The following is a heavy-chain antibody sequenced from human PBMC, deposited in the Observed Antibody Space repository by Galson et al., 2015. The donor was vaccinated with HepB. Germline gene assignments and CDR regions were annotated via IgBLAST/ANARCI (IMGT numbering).Heavy chain of an antibody. Sequence: QSGAEVKKPGESLKISCKGSGYSFTSYWIGWVRQMPGKGLEWMGIIYPGDSDTRYSPSFQGQVTISADKSISTAYLQWSSLKASDTAMYDCARQSFGYYDSSGASYFDYWGQGTLVTVSS. CDR2: IYPGDSDT. D-gene: IGHD3-22*01. CDR1: GYSFTSYW. CDR3: ARQSFGYYDSSGASYFDY. J-gene: IGHJ4*02. V-gene: IGHV5-51*01.